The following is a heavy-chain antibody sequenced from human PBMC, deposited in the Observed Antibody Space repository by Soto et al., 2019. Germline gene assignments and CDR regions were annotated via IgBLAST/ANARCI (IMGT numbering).Heavy chain of an antibody. V-gene: IGHV4-4*07. D-gene: IGHD6-13*01. Sequence: SETLSLTCTVSGGSISSYYWSWIRQPAGKGLEWIGRIYTSGSTNYNPSLKSRVTMSVDTSKNQFSLKLSSVTAADTAVYYCARVGTSYSSSLGGRFYGMDVWGQGTTVTVSS. J-gene: IGHJ6*02. CDR2: IYTSGST. CDR1: GGSISSYY. CDR3: ARVGTSYSSSLGGRFYGMDV.